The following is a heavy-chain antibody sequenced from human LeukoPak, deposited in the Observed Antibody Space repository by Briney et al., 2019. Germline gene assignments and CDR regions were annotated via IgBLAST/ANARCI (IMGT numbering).Heavy chain of an antibody. V-gene: IGHV3-21*01. D-gene: IGHD3-22*01. J-gene: IGHJ4*02. CDR1: GFTFSSYA. CDR3: ARSSSSTYYYDSSGYDFDY. CDR2: ISSSSSYI. Sequence: GGSLRLSCAASGFTFSSYAMSWVRQAPGKGLEWVSSISSSSSYIYYADSVKGRFTISRDNAKNSLYLQMNSLRAEDTAVYYCARSSSSTYYYDSSGYDFDYWGQGTLVTVSS.